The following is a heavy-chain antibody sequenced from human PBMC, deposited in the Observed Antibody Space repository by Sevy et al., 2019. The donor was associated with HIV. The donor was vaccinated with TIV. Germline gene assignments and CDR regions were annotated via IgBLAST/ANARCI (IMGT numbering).Heavy chain of an antibody. J-gene: IGHJ4*02. CDR1: GFTFSSYA. V-gene: IGHV3-23*01. Sequence: GGSLRLSCAASGFTFSSYAMSWVRQAPGKGLEWVSAISGSGGSTYYADSVKGRFTISRDNSKNTLYLQMNSLRAEDXXXXXXXXXXXTXPDYYFDYWGQGTLVTVSS. D-gene: IGHD2-21*02. CDR2: ISGSGGST. CDR3: XXXXXTXPDYYFDY.